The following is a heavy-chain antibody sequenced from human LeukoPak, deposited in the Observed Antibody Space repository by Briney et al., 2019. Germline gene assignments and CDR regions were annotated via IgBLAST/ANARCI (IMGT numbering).Heavy chain of an antibody. D-gene: IGHD1-1*01. V-gene: IGHV4-59*01. CDR2: IYYSGST. CDR1: GGSISSYY. J-gene: IGHJ3*02. Sequence: PSETLSLTCTVSGGSISSYYWSWIRQPPGKGLEWIGYIYYSGSTNYNPSLKSRVTISVDTSKNQFSLKLSSVTAADTAVYYCASMEERPFDIWGQGTMVTVSS. CDR3: ASMEERPFDI.